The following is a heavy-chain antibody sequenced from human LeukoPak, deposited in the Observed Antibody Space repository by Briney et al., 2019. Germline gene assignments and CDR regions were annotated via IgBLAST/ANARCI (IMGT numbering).Heavy chain of an antibody. V-gene: IGHV3-9*01. CDR3: AKERGNWFDP. CDR2: ISWNSGSI. Sequence: GGSLRLSCAASGFTFDDYAMHWVRQAPGKGLEWVSGISWNSGSIGYADSVKGRFTISRDNAKNSLYLQTNSLRADDTALYYCAKERGNWFDPWGQGTLVTVSS. CDR1: GFTFDDYA. J-gene: IGHJ5*02.